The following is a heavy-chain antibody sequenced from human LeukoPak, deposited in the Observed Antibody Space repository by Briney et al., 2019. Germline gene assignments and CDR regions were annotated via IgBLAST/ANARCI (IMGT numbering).Heavy chain of an antibody. J-gene: IGHJ4*02. V-gene: IGHV3-23*01. Sequence: PGGSLRLSCAASGFTFSSYAMSWVRQPPGKGLEWVSTISLIGGSTYYADSVKGRFTISRDNAKSTLYLQMNSLRAEDTAVSYCARGATPGVPRGLLLWGQGTLVTVSS. CDR3: ARGATPGVPRGLLL. CDR2: ISLIGGST. D-gene: IGHD3-22*01. CDR1: GFTFSSYA.